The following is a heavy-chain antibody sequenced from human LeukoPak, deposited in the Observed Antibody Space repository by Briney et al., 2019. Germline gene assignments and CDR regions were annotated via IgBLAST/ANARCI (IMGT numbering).Heavy chain of an antibody. CDR2: IRGGDGST. Sequence: PGGSLRLSCTASGFTFSSSVMSWVRQAPGTGLEWVSAIRGGDGSTYYADSVKGRFTISRDNSKDTLYLQMSSVRVDDTAVYYCARDRGRYYDSRGFYWGYYFDSWGQGILVTVST. CDR1: GFTFSSSV. D-gene: IGHD3-22*01. J-gene: IGHJ4*02. CDR3: ARDRGRYYDSRGFYWGYYFDS. V-gene: IGHV3-23*01.